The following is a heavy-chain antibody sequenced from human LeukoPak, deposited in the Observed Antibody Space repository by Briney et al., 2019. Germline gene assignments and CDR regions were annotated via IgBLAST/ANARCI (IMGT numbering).Heavy chain of an antibody. J-gene: IGHJ6*02. D-gene: IGHD6-19*01. V-gene: IGHV1-2*02. CDR1: GYTFTGYY. Sequence: ASVKVSCKASGYTFTGYYMHWVRQAPGQGLEWMGWINPNSGGTNYAQKFQGRVTMTRHTSISTAYMELSRLRSDDTAVYYCARASYSSGWFDDYYYGMDAWGQGTTVTVSS. CDR3: ARASYSSGWFDDYYYGMDA. CDR2: INPNSGGT.